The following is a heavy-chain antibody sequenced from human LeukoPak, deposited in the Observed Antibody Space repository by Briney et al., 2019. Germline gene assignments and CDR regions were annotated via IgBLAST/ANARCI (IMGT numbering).Heavy chain of an antibody. CDR2: ISGSGGST. Sequence: GGSLRLSCAASGFTFRRYGMTWVRQAPGKGLEWVSAISGSGGSTFYGDSVKGRFTISRDNAKNTLYLQMNSLRAEDTAVYYCARLNGVGVVPWGQGTLVTVSS. V-gene: IGHV3-23*01. D-gene: IGHD2-15*01. CDR1: GFTFRRYG. J-gene: IGHJ5*02. CDR3: ARLNGVGVVP.